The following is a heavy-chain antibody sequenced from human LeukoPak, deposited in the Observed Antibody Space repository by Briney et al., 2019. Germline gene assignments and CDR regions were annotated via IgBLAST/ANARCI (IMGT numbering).Heavy chain of an antibody. J-gene: IGHJ4*02. CDR3: VKEGSPLGVYFDY. V-gene: IGHV3-64D*06. D-gene: IGHD3-10*01. Sequence: PGGSLRLSCSASGFTFSSYAMHWVRQAPGKGLEYVSAISSNGGSTYYADSVKGRFTISRDNSKNTLYLQMSSLRAEDTAVYYCVKEGSPLGVYFDYWGQGTLVTVSS. CDR2: ISSNGGST. CDR1: GFTFSSYA.